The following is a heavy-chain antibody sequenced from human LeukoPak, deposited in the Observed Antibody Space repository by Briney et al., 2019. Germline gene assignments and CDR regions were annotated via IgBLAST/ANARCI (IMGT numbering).Heavy chain of an antibody. CDR2: IWAAGNDD. D-gene: IGHD3-3*01. CDR3: AKKSLWSGPFDY. Sequence: GGSLRLSCGASGFSFSLYGMHWVRQAPGKGLEWVAFIWAAGNDDFYADSVKGRFTISRDNSKNMVYLQMNSLRAEDTAVYFCAKKSLWSGPFDYWGQGTLVTVFS. V-gene: IGHV3-30*02. CDR1: GFSFSLYG. J-gene: IGHJ4*02.